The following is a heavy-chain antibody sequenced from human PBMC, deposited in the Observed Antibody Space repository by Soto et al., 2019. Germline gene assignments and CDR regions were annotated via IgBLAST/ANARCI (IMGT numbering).Heavy chain of an antibody. CDR1: GFSFSSYA. J-gene: IGHJ6*03. D-gene: IGHD6-25*01. CDR2: ISGSGGST. Sequence: EVQLLESGGGLVQPGGSLRLSCAASGFSFSSYAMSWVRQAPGKGLEWVSTISGSGGSTYYAGSLKGRFTISRDNSKNTVYVQMNSLRGEDTAVYYCAKDPSGYADGYYYYYYMHVWGKGTTVTVSS. CDR3: AKDPSGYADGYYYYYYMHV. V-gene: IGHV3-23*01.